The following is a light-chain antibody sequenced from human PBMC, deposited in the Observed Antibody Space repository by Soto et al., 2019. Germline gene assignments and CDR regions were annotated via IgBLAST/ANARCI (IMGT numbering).Light chain of an antibody. Sequence: DIQMTQSPSTLSASVGDRVTITCRASQSISSWLAWYQQKPGKAPKLLIYKASSLESGVPSSFSGSGSGTEITLTISSLQPDDFATYYCQQYNTYSTWTLGQGTKVEIK. V-gene: IGKV1-5*03. CDR2: KAS. CDR1: QSISSW. CDR3: QQYNTYSTWT. J-gene: IGKJ1*01.